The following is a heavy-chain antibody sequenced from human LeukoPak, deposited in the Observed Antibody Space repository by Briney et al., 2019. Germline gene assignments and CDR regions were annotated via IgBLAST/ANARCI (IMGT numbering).Heavy chain of an antibody. J-gene: IGHJ4*02. CDR1: GGSISSSSYC. CDR2: IYYSGST. Sequence: SETLSLTCTVSGGSISSSSYCWGWIRRPPGKGLEWIGSIYYSGSTYYNPSLKSRVTISVDTSKNQFSLKLSSVTAADTAVYYCARFGYSYVFDYWGQGTLVTVSS. CDR3: ARFGYSYVFDY. D-gene: IGHD5-18*01. V-gene: IGHV4-39*07.